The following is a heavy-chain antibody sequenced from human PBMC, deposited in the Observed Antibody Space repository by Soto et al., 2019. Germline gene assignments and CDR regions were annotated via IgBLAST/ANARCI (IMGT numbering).Heavy chain of an antibody. CDR3: AKGRGLYSSSSFWFDP. Sequence: ESGGGVVQPGRSLRLSCAASGFTFSSYGMHWVRQAPGKGLEWVAVISYDGSNKYYADSVKGRFTISRDNSKNTLYLQMNSLRAEDTAVYYCAKGRGLYSSSSFWFDPWGQGTLVTVSS. CDR2: ISYDGSNK. J-gene: IGHJ5*02. D-gene: IGHD6-6*01. V-gene: IGHV3-30*18. CDR1: GFTFSSYG.